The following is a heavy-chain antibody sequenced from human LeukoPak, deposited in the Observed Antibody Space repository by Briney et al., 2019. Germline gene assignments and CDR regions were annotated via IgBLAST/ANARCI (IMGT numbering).Heavy chain of an antibody. CDR2: IIPIFGTA. D-gene: IGHD4-17*01. J-gene: IGHJ5*02. CDR1: GGTFSSYA. CDR3: TVSYDYGDENWFDP. Sequence: SVKVSCKASGGTFSSYAISWVRQAPGQGLEWMGGIIPIFGTANYAQKFQGRVTITADESTSTAYMELSSLRSEDTAVYYCTVSYDYGDENWFDPWGQEPWSPSPQ. V-gene: IGHV1-69*01.